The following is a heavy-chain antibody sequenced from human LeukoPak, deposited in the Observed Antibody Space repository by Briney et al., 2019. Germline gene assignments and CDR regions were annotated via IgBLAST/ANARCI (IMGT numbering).Heavy chain of an antibody. CDR1: GFTFSSYW. J-gene: IGHJ4*02. V-gene: IGHV3-74*01. CDR3: ARGRQVDRYYFDY. Sequence: GGSLRLSCAPSGFTFSSYWMHWVRQAPGKGLVWVSRINTDGSSTSYADSVKGRFTISRDNAKNTLYLQINSLRAEDTAVYYCARGRQVDRYYFDYWGQGTLVTVTS. CDR2: INTDGSST. D-gene: IGHD3/OR15-3a*01.